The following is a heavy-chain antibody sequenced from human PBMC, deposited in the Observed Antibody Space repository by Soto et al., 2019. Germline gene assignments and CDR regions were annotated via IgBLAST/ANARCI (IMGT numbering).Heavy chain of an antibody. Sequence: VASVKVSCKASGYSFTDYHIHWVRQAPGQGLEWLGRINPKSGGTSTAQKFQGWVTMTTDTSISTASMELTRLTSDDTAIYYCARGDSTDCSNGVCSFFYNHDMDVWGQGTTVTRLL. CDR3: ARGDSTDCSNGVCSFFYNHDMDV. V-gene: IGHV1-2*04. CDR1: GYSFTDYH. J-gene: IGHJ6*02. CDR2: INPKSGGT. D-gene: IGHD2-8*01.